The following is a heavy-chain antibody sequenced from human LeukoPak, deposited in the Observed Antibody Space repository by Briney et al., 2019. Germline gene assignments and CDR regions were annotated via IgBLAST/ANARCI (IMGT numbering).Heavy chain of an antibody. CDR2: INPRGGST. V-gene: IGHV1-46*01. CDR3: ARGLLWFGDPQNWFDP. D-gene: IGHD3-10*01. Sequence: GASVKVSCKASGYTFTSYYMHWVRQAPGQGLEWMGIINPRGGSTSYAQKFQGRVTMTRDTSTSTVYMELSSLRSEDTAVYYCARGLLWFGDPQNWFDPWGQGTLVTVSS. CDR1: GYTFTSYY. J-gene: IGHJ5*02.